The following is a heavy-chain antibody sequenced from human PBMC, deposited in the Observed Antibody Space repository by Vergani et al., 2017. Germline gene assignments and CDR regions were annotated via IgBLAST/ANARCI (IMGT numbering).Heavy chain of an antibody. CDR2: ISGDGGST. Sequence: VQLVESGGGVVQPGRSLRLSCAASGFTFSSYGMHWVRQAPGKGLEWVSLISGDGGSTYYADSVKGRFTISRDNSKNSLYLQMNSLRTEDTALYYCAKDIAAAVDAFDIWGQGTMVTVSS. CDR3: AKDIAAAVDAFDI. D-gene: IGHD6-13*01. J-gene: IGHJ3*02. CDR1: GFTFSSYG. V-gene: IGHV3-43*02.